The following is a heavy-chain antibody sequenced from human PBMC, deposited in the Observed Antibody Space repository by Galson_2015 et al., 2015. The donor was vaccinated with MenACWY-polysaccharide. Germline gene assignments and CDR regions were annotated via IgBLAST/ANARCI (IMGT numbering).Heavy chain of an antibody. V-gene: IGHV1-2*02. J-gene: IGHJ5*02. CDR3: TRVPTYQQAEGKWFVH. CDR1: GYTFTGNF. Sequence: SVKVSCKASGYTFTGNFIHWVRQAPGQGLEWMGWINPNSGATSYAQKFQGRVTMTRDTSINTAYMELNRLRSDDTAMYYCTRVPTYQQAEGKWFVHWGQGTPVTVSS. D-gene: IGHD2-2*01. CDR2: INPNSGAT.